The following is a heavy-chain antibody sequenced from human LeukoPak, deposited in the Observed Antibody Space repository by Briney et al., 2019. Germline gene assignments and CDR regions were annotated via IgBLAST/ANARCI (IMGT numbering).Heavy chain of an antibody. CDR2: INGNSGDK. Sequence: ASVTVSCKASGYTFTDYYMHWVRQAPGQGLEWMGWINGNSGDKKYAQKFQGRVTMTRDTSISTAYMELSRLRSDDTAMYYCAREISGYSDYWGQGTLVTVSS. CDR3: AREISGYSDY. J-gene: IGHJ4*02. CDR1: GYTFTDYY. V-gene: IGHV1-2*02. D-gene: IGHD3-22*01.